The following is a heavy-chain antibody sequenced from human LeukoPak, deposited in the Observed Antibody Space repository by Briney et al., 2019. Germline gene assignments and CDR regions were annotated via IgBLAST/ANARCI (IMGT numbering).Heavy chain of an antibody. CDR1: GYSISSGYT. J-gene: IGHJ3*02. D-gene: IGHD2-15*01. CDR3: ARAEGGYLVVPI. V-gene: IGHV4-38-2*02. CDR2: FYHSGST. Sequence: KTSETLSLTCTVSGYSISSGYTWGWIRQPPGKGLEWIGSFYHSGSTYYNPSLRSRVTISVDTSKNQFSLKVRSVTAADTAVYYCARAEGGYLVVPIWGQGTMVTVSS.